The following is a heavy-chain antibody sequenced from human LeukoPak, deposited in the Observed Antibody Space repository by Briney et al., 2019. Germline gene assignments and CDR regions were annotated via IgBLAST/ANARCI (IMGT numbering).Heavy chain of an antibody. V-gene: IGHV3-30*18. D-gene: IGHD6-25*01. CDR2: ISHDGTTK. J-gene: IGHJ1*01. Sequence: PGRSLRLSCAASGFIVTNYGMHWVRQAPGKGLEWVAVISHDGTTKFYADSVKGRFTISRDNSKNTLDLQMYSLRAEDTAVYYCAKEPTSYSSGWYFHHWGQGTLVTVSS. CDR1: GFIVTNYG. CDR3: AKEPTSYSSGWYFHH.